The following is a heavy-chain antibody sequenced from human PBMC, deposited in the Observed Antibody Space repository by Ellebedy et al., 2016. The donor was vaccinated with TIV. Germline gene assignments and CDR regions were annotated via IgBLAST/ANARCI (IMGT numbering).Heavy chain of an antibody. CDR2: IYHSGST. V-gene: IGHV4-4*02. CDR1: GGSISSSNW. CDR3: ARDLAGGSGRFDP. D-gene: IGHD3-10*01. Sequence: MPSETLSLTCAVSGGSISSSNWWSWVRQPPGKGLEWIGEIYHSGSTNYNPSLRSRVTISVDKSKNQFPLKLSSVTAADTAVYYCARDLAGGSGRFDPWGQGTLVTVSS. J-gene: IGHJ5*02.